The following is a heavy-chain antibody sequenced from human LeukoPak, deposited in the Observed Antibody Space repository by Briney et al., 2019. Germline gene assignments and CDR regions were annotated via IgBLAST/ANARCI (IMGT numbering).Heavy chain of an antibody. V-gene: IGHV4-39*07. D-gene: IGHD3-10*01. J-gene: IGHJ4*02. Sequence: PSETLSLTCTVSGGSISSSSYYWGWIRQPPGKGLEWIGRIYYSGSTYYNPSLKSRVTISVDTSKNQFSLKLGSVTAADTAVYYCARDGNYYGSGSYYGGLDYWGQGALVTVSS. CDR1: GGSISSSSYY. CDR3: ARDGNYYGSGSYYGGLDY. CDR2: IYYSGST.